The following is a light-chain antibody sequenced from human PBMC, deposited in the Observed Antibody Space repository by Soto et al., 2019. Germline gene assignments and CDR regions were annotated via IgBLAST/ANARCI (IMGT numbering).Light chain of an antibody. Sequence: EIVLTQSPGTLSLSVGERVTLSCRASQSVSSYLAWYQQTPGQAPRLLIYDTSNRATGTPDRFSGSGSGTVFTLTISRLEPEDFTVYYCQQYGSSPLSVGGGTTVEIK. CDR2: DTS. V-gene: IGKV3-20*01. J-gene: IGKJ4*01. CDR3: QQYGSSPLS. CDR1: QSVSSY.